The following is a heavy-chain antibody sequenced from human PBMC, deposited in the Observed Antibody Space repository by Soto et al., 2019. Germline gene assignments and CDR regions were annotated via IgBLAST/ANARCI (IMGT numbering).Heavy chain of an antibody. CDR2: ISAYNGHT. CDR3: ARDPPPPDY. CDR1: GYTFASYA. J-gene: IGHJ4*02. Sequence: QVQLVQSGAEVKKPGASVKVSCKASGYTFASYAISWMRQAPGQGLEWMGWISAYNGHTNYAQKLQGRVTMTTDTSTSTAYRELRSLRSDDTAVYYCARDPPPPDYWGQGTLVTVSS. V-gene: IGHV1-18*01.